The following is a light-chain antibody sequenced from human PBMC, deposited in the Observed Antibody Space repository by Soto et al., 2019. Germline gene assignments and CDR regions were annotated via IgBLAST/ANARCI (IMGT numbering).Light chain of an antibody. V-gene: IGKV1-9*01. Sequence: DIQLTQSPSFLSASVGDRVTITCRASQGISSYLAWYQQRPGKAPKLLISTASTLQSGVPSRFSGSSSGTEFTLTVSSLQTEDFATYSCYHLNNYPRTFGQGTEVDIK. CDR1: QGISSY. J-gene: IGKJ1*01. CDR2: TAS. CDR3: YHLNNYPRT.